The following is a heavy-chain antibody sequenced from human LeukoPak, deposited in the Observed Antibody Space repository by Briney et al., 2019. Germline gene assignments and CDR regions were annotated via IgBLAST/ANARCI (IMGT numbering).Heavy chain of an antibody. V-gene: IGHV4-59*01. D-gene: IGHD4-11*01. CDR1: SGSISTYY. Sequence: SETLCPTCTVSSGSISTYYWSWIRQPPGEGLEWIGYIYYSGSTNYNPSLKSRVTISVDTSKNQFSLKLSSVTAADTAVYYCARANSNYYYYYGMDVWGQGTTVTVSS. CDR3: ARANSNYYYYYGMDV. J-gene: IGHJ6*02. CDR2: IYYSGST.